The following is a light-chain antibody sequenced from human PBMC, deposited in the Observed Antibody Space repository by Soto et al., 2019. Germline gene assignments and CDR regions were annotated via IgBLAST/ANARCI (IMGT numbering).Light chain of an antibody. V-gene: IGKV1-17*01. Sequence: IQMTQSPSSLSASLGDRVTITCPSSQGITNDLGWYQQKPGKAPKLLIYAASSLQSGVPSRFSGSGSGTEFTLTISSLQPDDFATYYCQQYNSYPWTFGQGTKVDIK. CDR1: QGITND. J-gene: IGKJ1*01. CDR2: AAS. CDR3: QQYNSYPWT.